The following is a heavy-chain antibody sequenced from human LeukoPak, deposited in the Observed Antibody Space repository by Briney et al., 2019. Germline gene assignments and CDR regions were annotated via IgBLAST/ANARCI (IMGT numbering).Heavy chain of an antibody. D-gene: IGHD2-15*01. CDR2: IIPIFGTA. CDR1: RGTFSRYA. J-gene: IGHJ4*02. V-gene: IGHV1-69*05. Sequence: ASVKVSCKASRGTFSRYAISWVRQAPGQGLEWMGGIIPIFGTANYAQKFQGRVTITTDESTSTAYMELSSLRSEDTDVYYCEREGYCSGGRCQYFDYWGQGRLVTVAS. CDR3: EREGYCSGGRCQYFDY.